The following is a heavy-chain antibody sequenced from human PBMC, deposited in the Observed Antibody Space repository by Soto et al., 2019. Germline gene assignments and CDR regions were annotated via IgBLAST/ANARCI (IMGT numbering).Heavy chain of an antibody. Sequence: EVQLVESGGGLVKPGGSLRLSCAASGFTFSSYSMNWVRQAPGKGLEWVSSISSGSDYIFYADSVKGRFTISRDNAKNSLVLQINSLTAEDTAVYYCARSPVGDAFNVWGQGTVVTVSS. CDR1: GFTFSSYS. CDR2: ISSGSDYI. J-gene: IGHJ3*01. V-gene: IGHV3-21*01. CDR3: ARSPVGDAFNV.